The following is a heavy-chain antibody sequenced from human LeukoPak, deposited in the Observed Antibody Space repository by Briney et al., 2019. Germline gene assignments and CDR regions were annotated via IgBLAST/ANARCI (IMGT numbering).Heavy chain of an antibody. J-gene: IGHJ5*02. CDR3: ARAIEEVVAATPENWFDP. CDR2: IYYSGST. D-gene: IGHD2-15*01. V-gene: IGHV4-59*12. Sequence: PSETLSLTCTVSGGSISSYYWSWIRQPPGKGLEWIGYIYYSGSTNYNPSLKSRVTISVDTSKNQFSLKLSSVTAADTAVYYCARAIEEVVAATPENWFDPWGQGTLVTVSS. CDR1: GGSISSYY.